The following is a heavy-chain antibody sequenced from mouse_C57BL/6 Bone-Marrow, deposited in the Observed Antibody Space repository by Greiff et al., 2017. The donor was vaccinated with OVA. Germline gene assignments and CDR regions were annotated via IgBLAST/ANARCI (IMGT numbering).Heavy chain of an antibody. Sequence: VKLQESGAEVVRPGASVKLSCKASGYTFTDHYINWVKQRPGQGLEWVARIYPGSGNTYYNEKFKGKATLTAEKSSNTAYMQLSSLTSEDSAVYFCARDSGYFFEYWGQGTTLTVSA. CDR3: ARDSGYFFEY. CDR2: IYPGSGNT. V-gene: IGHV1-76*01. J-gene: IGHJ2*01. D-gene: IGHD1-3*01. CDR1: GYTFTDHY.